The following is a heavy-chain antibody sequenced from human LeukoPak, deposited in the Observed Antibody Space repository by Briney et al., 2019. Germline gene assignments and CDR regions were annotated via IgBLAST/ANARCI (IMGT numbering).Heavy chain of an antibody. V-gene: IGHV3-7*01. Sequence: PGGSLRLSCVVSGFTLSSDWMSWVRQAPGKGLEWVANIKKDGIEKYYVESVKGRFTISRDNAKNSPSLQMNSLRAEDTAVYYCARGRYSSRSGGYYFDIWGQGTLVTVSS. J-gene: IGHJ4*02. CDR3: ARGRYSSRSGGYYFDI. D-gene: IGHD2-2*01. CDR2: IKKDGIEK. CDR1: GFTLSSDW.